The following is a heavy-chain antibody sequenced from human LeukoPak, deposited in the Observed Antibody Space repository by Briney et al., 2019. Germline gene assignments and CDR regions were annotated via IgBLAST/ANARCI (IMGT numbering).Heavy chain of an antibody. Sequence: SVKVSCKASGGTFSSYAISWVRQAPGQGLEGMGRIIPIFGIANYAQKFQGRVTITADKSTSTAYMELSSLRSEDTAVYYCARAVEPTVPTGAFDIWGQGTMVTVSS. D-gene: IGHD4-17*01. CDR3: ARAVEPTVPTGAFDI. CDR2: IIPIFGIA. V-gene: IGHV1-69*04. CDR1: GGTFSSYA. J-gene: IGHJ3*02.